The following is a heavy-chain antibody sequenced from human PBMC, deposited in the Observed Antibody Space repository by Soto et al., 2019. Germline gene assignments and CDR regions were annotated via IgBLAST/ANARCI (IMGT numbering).Heavy chain of an antibody. CDR3: ARDIEGAMYYFDY. CDR1: GASISSYY. CDR2: IYTSGST. V-gene: IGHV4-4*07. D-gene: IGHD1-26*01. J-gene: IGHJ4*02. Sequence: SETLSLTCTVSGASISSYYWGWIRQPAGKGLEWIGRIYTSGSTSYNPALQSRVTMSVDTSKNRLSLRLSSVTAAGTAGYYCARDIEGAMYYFDYWGQGTLVTVSS.